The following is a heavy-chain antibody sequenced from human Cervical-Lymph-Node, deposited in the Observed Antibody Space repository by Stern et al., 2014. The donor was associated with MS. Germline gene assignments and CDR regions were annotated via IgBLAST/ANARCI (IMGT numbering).Heavy chain of an antibody. Sequence: QLQLQESGPGLVKPSGTLSLTCAVSGGSISSKNWRRWVRQPPGQGLGWFAEIYHSGGPHYNPSLKSRVTISGDNPKHQLSPQLRSVTAADTAVYYCAREGYSSSYDAFDIWGQGTMVTVSS. CDR2: IYHSGGP. D-gene: IGHD6-6*01. J-gene: IGHJ3*02. CDR1: GGSISSKNW. V-gene: IGHV4-4*02. CDR3: AREGYSSSYDAFDI.